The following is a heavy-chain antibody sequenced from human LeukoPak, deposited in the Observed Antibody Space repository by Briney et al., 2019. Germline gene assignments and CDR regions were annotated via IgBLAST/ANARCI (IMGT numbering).Heavy chain of an antibody. CDR2: ISGSGGST. V-gene: IGHV3-23*01. J-gene: IGHJ4*02. CDR3: AKARPVVPAPAPFDY. D-gene: IGHD2-2*01. CDR1: GFTFSSYA. Sequence: GGSLRLSCAASGFTFSSYAMSWVRQAPGKGPEWVSAISGSGGSTYYADSVKGRFTISRDNSKNTLYLQMNSLRAEDTAVYYCAKARPVVPAPAPFDYWGQGTLVTVSS.